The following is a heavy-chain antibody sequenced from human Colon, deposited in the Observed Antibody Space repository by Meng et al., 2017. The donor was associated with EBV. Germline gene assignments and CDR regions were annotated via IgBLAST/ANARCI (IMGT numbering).Heavy chain of an antibody. CDR3: APRKDYGAP. CDR2: ISDNGGST. J-gene: IGHJ5*02. CDR1: AFTFSNYA. V-gene: IGHV3-23*01. D-gene: IGHD4-17*01. Sequence: EVAVFAVGGGLGQPGGSLRLSCAASAFTFSNYAMGWVRQAPGKGLEWVSSISDNGGSTSYADSVKGRFTVSRDNSKNTLYLQMNSLRAEDTAVYYCAPRKDYGAPWGQGTLVTVSS.